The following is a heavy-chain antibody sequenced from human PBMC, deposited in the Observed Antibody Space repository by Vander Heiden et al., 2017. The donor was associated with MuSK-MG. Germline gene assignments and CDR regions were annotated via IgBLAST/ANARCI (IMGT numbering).Heavy chain of an antibody. D-gene: IGHD3-22*01. CDR1: GFTFSSYS. J-gene: IGHJ3*02. Sequence: EVQLVESGGGLVQPGGSLRLSCAASGFTFSSYSINWVRQAPGKGLEWVSYISSSSSTIYYADSVKGRFTISRDNAKNSLYLQMNSLRAEDTAVYYCARSVYYYDSSGYFGVAAFDIWGQGTMVTVSS. V-gene: IGHV3-48*01. CDR2: ISSSSSTI. CDR3: ARSVYYYDSSGYFGVAAFDI.